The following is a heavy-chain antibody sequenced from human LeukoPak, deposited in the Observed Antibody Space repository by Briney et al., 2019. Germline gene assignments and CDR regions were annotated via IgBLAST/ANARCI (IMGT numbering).Heavy chain of an antibody. CDR1: GYTFTSYD. D-gene: IGHD1-26*01. Sequence: ASVKVSCKASGYTFTSYDINWVRQATGQGLEWMGWMNPNSGNTGYAQKFQGRVTMTRNTSISTVYMELSSLRSEDTAVYYCARGRRVGAIYYYYYYMDVWGKGTTVTVSS. V-gene: IGHV1-8*01. CDR2: MNPNSGNT. J-gene: IGHJ6*03. CDR3: ARGRRVGAIYYYYYYMDV.